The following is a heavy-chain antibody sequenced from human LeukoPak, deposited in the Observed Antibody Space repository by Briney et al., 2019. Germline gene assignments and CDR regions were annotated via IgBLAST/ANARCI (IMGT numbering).Heavy chain of an antibody. D-gene: IGHD1-26*01. CDR3: ARDLSFGSLDF. V-gene: IGHV3-33*01. J-gene: IGHJ4*02. CDR1: GFTLSSHG. Sequence: GGSLRLSCAASGFTLSSHGMHWVRQAPGRGLEWVAGRWYDGSKQHYADSVKGRFTISRDLSKNTLNLQINSLRVEDTARFYCARDLSFGSLDFRGQGTLVTVSS. CDR2: RWYDGSKQ.